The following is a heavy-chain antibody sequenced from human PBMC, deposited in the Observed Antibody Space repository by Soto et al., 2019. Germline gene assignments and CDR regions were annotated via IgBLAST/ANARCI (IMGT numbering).Heavy chain of an antibody. CDR2: VSKDGNTQ. V-gene: IGHV3-30*18. Sequence: QVQLVESGGGVVQPGRSLRLSCAASGFTFSNYAMQWVRQAPGRGLEWVAVVSKDGNTQYYADSVEGRFIISRDNSKNTLYLQMNSLRPEDTAVYYCAKDAPAAGTFDYWGQGTLVTVSS. CDR3: AKDAPAAGTFDY. J-gene: IGHJ4*02. D-gene: IGHD6-13*01. CDR1: GFTFSNYA.